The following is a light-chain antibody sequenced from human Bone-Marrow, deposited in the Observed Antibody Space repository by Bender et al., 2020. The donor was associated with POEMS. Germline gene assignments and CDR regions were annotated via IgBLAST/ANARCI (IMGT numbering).Light chain of an antibody. CDR3: QVWNFFTDHPGV. V-gene: IGLV3-21*02. Sequence: SYVLTQPPSVSVAPGQTATITCGGNNIGSDSVHWYQQKAGQAPVLVIYDDRDRPSGIPERFSGSNSGNTAALTISRVEAGDEADYYCQVWNFFTDHPGVFGGGTKLTVL. CDR2: DDR. J-gene: IGLJ3*02. CDR1: NIGSDS.